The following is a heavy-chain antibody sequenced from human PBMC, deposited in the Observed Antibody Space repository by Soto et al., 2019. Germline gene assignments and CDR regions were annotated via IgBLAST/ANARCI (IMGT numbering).Heavy chain of an antibody. CDR1: GFTFSSYS. J-gene: IGHJ5*02. D-gene: IGHD1-7*01. Sequence: PGGSLRLSCAASGFTFSSYSMNWVRQAPGKGLEWVSSISSSSSYIYYADSVKGRFTISRDNAKNSLYLQMNSLRAEDTAVYYCARDRSPLYNWNLFHWFDPLGPGNPGHRLL. V-gene: IGHV3-21*01. CDR3: ARDRSPLYNWNLFHWFDP. CDR2: ISSSSSYI.